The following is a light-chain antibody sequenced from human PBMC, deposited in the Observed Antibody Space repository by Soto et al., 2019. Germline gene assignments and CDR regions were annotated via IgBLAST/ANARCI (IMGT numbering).Light chain of an antibody. V-gene: IGLV2-8*01. Sequence: QSAPTHPPSASGSPGQSATISCTGTSSDVGGYNYVSWYQQYPGKAPKIMIYEVSKRPSGVPDRFSGSKSGNTASLTVSGLQAEDEADYYCSSYAGSSTWVFGGGTKLTVL. CDR3: SSYAGSSTWV. CDR1: SSDVGGYNY. J-gene: IGLJ3*02. CDR2: EVS.